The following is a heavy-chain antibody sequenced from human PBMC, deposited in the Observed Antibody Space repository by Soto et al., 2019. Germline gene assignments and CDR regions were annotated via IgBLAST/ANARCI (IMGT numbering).Heavy chain of an antibody. CDR3: ASEAHWKYRAC. V-gene: IGHV1-46*01. Sequence: GASVKVSCKASGYTFTSYYMHCVRQPPGQGLEWMGIINPSGGSTSYAQKFQGRVTMTRDTSTSTVYMELSSLRSEDTAVYYCASEAHWKYRACCGRGTRDSVSS. J-gene: IGHJ4*02. D-gene: IGHD1-1*01. CDR1: GYTFTSYY. CDR2: INPSGGST.